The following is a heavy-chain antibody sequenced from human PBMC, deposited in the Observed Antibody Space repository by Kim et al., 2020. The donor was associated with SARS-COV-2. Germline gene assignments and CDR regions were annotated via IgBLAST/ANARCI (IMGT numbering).Heavy chain of an antibody. CDR2: IYNEGSST. D-gene: IGHD6-6*01. CDR1: GFTFSSYW. CDR3: AREYSSSSGGRVFDI. Sequence: GGSLRLSCAASGFTFSSYWMHWVRQAPGKGLAWVSRIYNEGSSTNYADSVKGRFTISRDNGKNTLYLQMTSLRAEDRAVYYCAREYSSSSGGRVFDIWGQGTIVTVSS. J-gene: IGHJ3*02. V-gene: IGHV3-74*01.